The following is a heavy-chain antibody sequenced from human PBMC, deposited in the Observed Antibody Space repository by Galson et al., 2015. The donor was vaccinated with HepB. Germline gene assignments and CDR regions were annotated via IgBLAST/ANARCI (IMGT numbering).Heavy chain of an antibody. J-gene: IGHJ4*02. V-gene: IGHV3-7*03. CDR1: GFSTSSYY. CDR3: ARGGDAWYY. D-gene: IGHD7-27*01. CDR2: INPDGSGK. Sequence: LRLSCAASGFSTSSYYMSWVRQAPGRGLEWVANINPDGSGKDYVDSVKGRFTISRDSAKNSVYLQMNSLRAEDTAVYYCARGGDAWYYWGQGTLVTVSS.